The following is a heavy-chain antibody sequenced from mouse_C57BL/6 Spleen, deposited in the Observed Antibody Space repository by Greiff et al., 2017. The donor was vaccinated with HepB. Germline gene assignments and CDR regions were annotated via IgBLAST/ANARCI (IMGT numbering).Heavy chain of an antibody. CDR2: INPNNGGT. Sequence: EVQLQQSGPELVKPGASVKIPCKASGYTFTDYNMDGVKQSHGKSPEWIGDINPNNGGTIYNQKFKGKATLTVDKSSSTAYMELRSLTSEDTAVYYCASAIRGYFDYWGQCTTLTVSS. V-gene: IGHV1-18*01. J-gene: IGHJ2*01. CDR3: ASAIRGYFDY. CDR1: GYTFTDYN.